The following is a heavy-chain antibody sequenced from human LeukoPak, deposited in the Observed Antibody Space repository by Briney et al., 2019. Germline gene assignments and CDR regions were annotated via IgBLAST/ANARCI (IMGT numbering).Heavy chain of an antibody. V-gene: IGHV4-34*01. CDR3: ARGRQWLEYNWFDP. J-gene: IGHJ5*02. CDR1: GGSFSGYY. Sequence: PPETLSLTCAVYGGSFSGYYWSWIRQPPGKGLEWIGEINHSGSTNYNPSLKSRVTISVDTSKNQFSLKLSSVTAADTAVYYCARGRQWLEYNWFDPWGQGTLVTVSS. D-gene: IGHD6-19*01. CDR2: INHSGST.